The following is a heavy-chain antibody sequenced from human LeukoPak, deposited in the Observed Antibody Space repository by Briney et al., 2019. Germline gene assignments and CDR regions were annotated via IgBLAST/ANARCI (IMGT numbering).Heavy chain of an antibody. J-gene: IGHJ4*02. CDR2: IYTSGST. D-gene: IGHD2-2*01. V-gene: IGHV4-4*07. Sequence: SETLSLTCTVSGGSISSYYWSWIRQPAGKGLEWIGRIYTSGSTNYNPSLKSRVTMSVDTSRNRFSLKLSSVTAADTAVYYCARSGTSPRNFDYWGQGTLVTVSS. CDR3: ARSGTSPRNFDY. CDR1: GGSISSYY.